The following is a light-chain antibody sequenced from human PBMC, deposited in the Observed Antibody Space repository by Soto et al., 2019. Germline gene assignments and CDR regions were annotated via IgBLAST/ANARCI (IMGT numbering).Light chain of an antibody. J-gene: IGKJ2*01. V-gene: IGKV1-39*01. Sequence: DIQMTQSPSSLSASVGDRVTITCRASQSISSYLNWYQQKPGKAPKLLIYAASSLHSVGPSRFSGSGSGTDFPLTISSLQPEDFATYYCQQSYSTLRTFGQGTKLDIK. CDR2: AAS. CDR3: QQSYSTLRT. CDR1: QSISSY.